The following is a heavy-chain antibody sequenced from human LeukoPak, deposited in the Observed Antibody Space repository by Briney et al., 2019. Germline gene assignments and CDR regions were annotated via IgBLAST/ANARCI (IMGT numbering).Heavy chain of an antibody. CDR2: INSSGGST. Sequence: ASVKVSCKASGYTFTSYYMHWVRQAPGQGLEWMGIINSSGGSTSYAQKFQGRVTMTRDTSTSTVYMELSSLRSEDTAVYYCARDHYGEGWFDPWGQGTLVTVSS. J-gene: IGHJ5*02. CDR3: ARDHYGEGWFDP. D-gene: IGHD4-17*01. CDR1: GYTFTSYY. V-gene: IGHV1-46*01.